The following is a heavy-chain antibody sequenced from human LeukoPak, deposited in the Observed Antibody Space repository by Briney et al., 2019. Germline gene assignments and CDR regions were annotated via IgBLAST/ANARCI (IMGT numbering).Heavy chain of an antibody. Sequence: PGRSLRLSCAASGFTFSSYGMHWVRQAPGKGLEWVAVISYDGSNKYYADSVKGRFTISRDNSKNTLYLQMNSLRAEDTAVYYCAKLLARDYYDSSSTIDYWXQGTLVTVSS. J-gene: IGHJ4*02. CDR1: GFTFSSYG. CDR3: AKLLARDYYDSSSTIDY. D-gene: IGHD3-22*01. V-gene: IGHV3-30*18. CDR2: ISYDGSNK.